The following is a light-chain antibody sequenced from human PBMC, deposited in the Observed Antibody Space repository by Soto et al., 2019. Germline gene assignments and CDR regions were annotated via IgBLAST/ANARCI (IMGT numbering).Light chain of an antibody. Sequence: SYELAQPPSVSVAPGQTARITCGGNNIGSKSVHWYQQKPGQAPVLVVYDDSDRPPGIPERFSGSNSGNTATLTISRVEAGDEADYYCQVWDSSSDHYVFGTGTKVTVL. J-gene: IGLJ1*01. CDR1: NIGSKS. CDR3: QVWDSSSDHYV. V-gene: IGLV3-21*02. CDR2: DDS.